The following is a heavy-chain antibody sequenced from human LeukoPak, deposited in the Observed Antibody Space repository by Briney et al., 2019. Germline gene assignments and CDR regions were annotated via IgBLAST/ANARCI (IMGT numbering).Heavy chain of an antibody. Sequence: GSLRLSCAASGFTFSSYSMSWVRQAPGKGLEWVSSISSSSSYIYYADSVKGRFTISRDNAKNSLYLQMNSLRAEDTAAYYCARAPLVVPAAMIPYYFDYWGQGTLVTVSS. V-gene: IGHV3-21*01. CDR3: ARAPLVVPAAMIPYYFDY. CDR1: GFTFSSYS. D-gene: IGHD2-2*01. CDR2: ISSSSSYI. J-gene: IGHJ4*02.